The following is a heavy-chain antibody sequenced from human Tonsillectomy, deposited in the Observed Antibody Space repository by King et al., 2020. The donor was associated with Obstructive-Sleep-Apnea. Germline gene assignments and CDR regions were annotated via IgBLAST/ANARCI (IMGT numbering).Heavy chain of an antibody. V-gene: IGHV4-59*01. CDR2: IYYSGST. D-gene: IGHD3-10*01. J-gene: IGHJ4*02. CDR3: ARATLWFGETCLDY. Sequence: VQLQESGPGLVKPSETLSLTCTVSGGSISSYYWSWIRQPPGEGLEWIGDIYYSGSTNYNPSLMSRVTISVDTSKNQSSLKPTSVTAAATAVYYCARATLWFGETCLDYWGQGTLVTVSS. CDR1: GGSISSYY.